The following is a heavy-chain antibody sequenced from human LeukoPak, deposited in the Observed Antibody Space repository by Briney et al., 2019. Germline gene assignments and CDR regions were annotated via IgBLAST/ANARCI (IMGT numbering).Heavy chain of an antibody. V-gene: IGHV1-3*01. Sequence: GASVKVSCKASGGTFSSYAISWVRQAPGQRLEWMGWFNSDTGNTEYSQKFQGRVSISRDTSANTAYMEVNRLRPEDTAVFYCVRGGPNKSGWTLDYWGQGTLVTVSS. CDR1: GGTFSSYA. J-gene: IGHJ4*02. CDR2: FNSDTGNT. D-gene: IGHD6-19*01. CDR3: VRGGPNKSGWTLDY.